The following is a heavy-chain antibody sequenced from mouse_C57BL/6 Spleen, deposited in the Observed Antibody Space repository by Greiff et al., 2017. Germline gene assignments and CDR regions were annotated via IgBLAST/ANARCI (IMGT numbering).Heavy chain of an antibody. Sequence: QVQLQQPGAELVKPGASVKMSCKASGYTFTSYWITWVKQRPGQGLEWIGDIYTGSGSTNYNEKFKSKATLTVDTSSSTAYMHLRSLTSEDSAVYYCARMEDGVTKGFDNWGQGTTLTVSS. CDR1: GYTFTSYW. V-gene: IGHV1-55*01. J-gene: IGHJ2*01. D-gene: IGHD2-2*01. CDR2: IYTGSGST. CDR3: ARMEDGVTKGFDN.